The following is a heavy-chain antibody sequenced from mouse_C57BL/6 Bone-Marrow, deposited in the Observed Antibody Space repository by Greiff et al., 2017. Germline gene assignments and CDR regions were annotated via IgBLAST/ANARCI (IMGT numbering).Heavy chain of an antibody. CDR1: GYAFSSSW. J-gene: IGHJ3*01. D-gene: IGHD1-1*01. Sequence: QVQLQQSGPELVKPGASVKISCKASGYAFSSSWMNWVKQRPGKGLEWIGRIYPGDGDTNYNGKFKGKATLTADKSSSTAYMQLSSLTSEDSAVYFCARLTYGSRDWFAYWGQGTLVTVSA. CDR3: ARLTYGSRDWFAY. V-gene: IGHV1-82*01. CDR2: IYPGDGDT.